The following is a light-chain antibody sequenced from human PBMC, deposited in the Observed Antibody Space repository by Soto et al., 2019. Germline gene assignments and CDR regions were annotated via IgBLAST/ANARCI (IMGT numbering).Light chain of an antibody. CDR2: GAS. J-gene: IGKJ5*01. CDR1: QSVSSNS. CDR3: QQYNNWPPST. V-gene: IGKV3-20*01. Sequence: EIVLTQSPGTLSLSPGERATLSCRASQSVSSNSLAWYQQKPGQAPRLLIYGASSRASGIPDRFSGSGSGTDFTLTISRLEPEDFGVYHCQQYNNWPPSTFGQGTRLGL.